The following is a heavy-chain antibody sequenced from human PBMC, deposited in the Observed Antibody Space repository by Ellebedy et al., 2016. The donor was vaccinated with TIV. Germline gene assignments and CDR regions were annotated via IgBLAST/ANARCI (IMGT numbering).Heavy chain of an antibody. CDR3: AQYCSGGSCYSGFDY. V-gene: IGHV2-26*01. D-gene: IGHD2-15*01. CDR1: GFSLSNARMG. Sequence: SGPTLVKPTETLTLTCTVSGFSLSNARMGVSWIRQPPGKALEWLAHIFSNDEKSYSTSLKSRLTISKDTSKSQVVLTMTNMDPVDTATYYCAQYCSGGSCYSGFDYWGQGTLVTVSS. J-gene: IGHJ4*02. CDR2: IFSNDEK.